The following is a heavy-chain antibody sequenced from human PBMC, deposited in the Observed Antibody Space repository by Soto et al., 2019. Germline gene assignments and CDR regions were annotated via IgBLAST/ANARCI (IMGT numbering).Heavy chain of an antibody. CDR3: AKDLLWFGELYLFDY. Sequence: PGGSLRLSCAASGLTFSSYAMSWVRQAPGKGLEWVSAISGSGGSTYYADSVKGRFTISRDNSKNTLYLQMNSLRAEDTAVYYCAKDLLWFGELYLFDYWGQGTLVTVSS. V-gene: IGHV3-23*01. CDR1: GLTFSSYA. D-gene: IGHD3-10*01. J-gene: IGHJ4*02. CDR2: ISGSGGST.